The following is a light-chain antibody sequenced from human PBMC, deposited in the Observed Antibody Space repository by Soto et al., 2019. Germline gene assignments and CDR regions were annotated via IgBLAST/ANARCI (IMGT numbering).Light chain of an antibody. V-gene: IGLV2-14*01. CDR3: CSKTSTISYV. CDR2: EVY. CDR1: SDDVGGYNY. J-gene: IGLJ1*01. Sequence: QSVLTQPASVSGSPGQSITISCTGTSDDVGGYNYVSWCQHHPGEAPKLVIYEVYNRASGVSNRFSGSKSGNTAFLTISGLQADDEADYYCCSKTSTISYVFGSGTKVTVL.